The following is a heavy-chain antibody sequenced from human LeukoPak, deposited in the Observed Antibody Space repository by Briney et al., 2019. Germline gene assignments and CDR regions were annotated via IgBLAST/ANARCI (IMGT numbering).Heavy chain of an antibody. CDR2: IYCSGST. D-gene: IGHD2-2*01. CDR1: GGSISSGSYY. Sequence: PSETLSLTCTVSGGSISSGSYYWGWIRQPPGKGLEWIGSIYCSGSTYYNPSLKSRVTISVDTSKNQFSLKLSSVTAADTAVYYCARDLLAVVPAAIPLPFDYWGQGTLVTVSS. J-gene: IGHJ4*02. V-gene: IGHV4-39*07. CDR3: ARDLLAVVPAAIPLPFDY.